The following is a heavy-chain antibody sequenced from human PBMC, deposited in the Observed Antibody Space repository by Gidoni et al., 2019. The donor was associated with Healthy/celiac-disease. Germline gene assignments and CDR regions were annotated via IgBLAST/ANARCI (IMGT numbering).Heavy chain of an antibody. CDR3: ARSMEWYSSGWFRH. CDR2: IYYSGST. D-gene: IGHD6-19*01. V-gene: IGHV4-59*01. J-gene: IGHJ4*02. Sequence: QVQLQESGPGLVKPSETLSLTCTVSGGSISSYYWSWIRQPPGKGLEWIGYIYYSGSTNYNPSLKSRVTISVDTSKNQFSLKLSSVTAADTAVYYCARSMEWYSSGWFRHWGQGTLVTVSS. CDR1: GGSISSYY.